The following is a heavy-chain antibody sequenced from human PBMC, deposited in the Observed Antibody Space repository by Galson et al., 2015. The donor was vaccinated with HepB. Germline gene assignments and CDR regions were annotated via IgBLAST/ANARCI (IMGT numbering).Heavy chain of an antibody. J-gene: IGHJ4*02. CDR2: IYPGDSDT. D-gene: IGHD3-10*01. Sequence: QSGAEVTKPGESLKISCKGSGYSFTSYWIGWVRQMPGKGLEWMGIIYPGDSDTRYSPSFQGQVTISADKSISTAYLQWSSLKASDTAMYYCALKRRYYYGSGSYTTGYYLDYWGQGTLVTVSS. CDR1: GYSFTSYW. V-gene: IGHV5-51*01. CDR3: ALKRRYYYGSGSYTTGYYLDY.